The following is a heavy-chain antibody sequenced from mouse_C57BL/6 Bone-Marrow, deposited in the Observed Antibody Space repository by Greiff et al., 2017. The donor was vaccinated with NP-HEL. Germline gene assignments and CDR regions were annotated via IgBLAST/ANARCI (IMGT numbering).Heavy chain of an antibody. CDR1: GYTFTSYW. J-gene: IGHJ2*01. Sequence: VQLQQPGAELVKPGASVKMSCKASGYTFTSYWITWVKPRPGQGLEWIGDIYPGSGSTNYNEKFQSKATLTVDTSSSTVYMQLSSLTSDDSAVYYCARGGGLLRDYWGQGTTLTVSS. D-gene: IGHD2-3*01. CDR3: ARGGGLLRDY. CDR2: IYPGSGST. V-gene: IGHV1-55*01.